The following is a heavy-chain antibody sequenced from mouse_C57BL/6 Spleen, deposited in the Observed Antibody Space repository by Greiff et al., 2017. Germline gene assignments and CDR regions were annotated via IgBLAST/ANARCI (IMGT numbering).Heavy chain of an antibody. V-gene: IGHV5-17*01. D-gene: IGHD3-1*01. CDR3: ARRRGVASGPMDY. CDR2: ISPGSSTI. J-gene: IGHJ4*01. Sequence: EVQLLESGGGLVKPGASLKLSCAASGFTFSDYGMHWVRQAPEQGLEWVAYISPGSSTIYYADTVKGRFTLSGDNATNTLYLQMSSLRSEDSAVYYCARRRGVASGPMDYWGQGTSVTVSS. CDR1: GFTFSDYG.